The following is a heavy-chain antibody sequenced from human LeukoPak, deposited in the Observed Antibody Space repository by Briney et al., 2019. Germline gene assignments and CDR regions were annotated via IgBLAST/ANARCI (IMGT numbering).Heavy chain of an antibody. CDR3: ARYPLIRVSYNWFDP. CDR1: GYSFTNYW. CDR2: IYPGDSDT. V-gene: IGHV5-51*01. J-gene: IGHJ5*02. Sequence: PGESLNISCKGSGYSFTNYWIGWARQMPGKGLECMGIIYPGDSDTRYSPSFQGQVTISADKSINTAYLQWDSLKASDTAMYYCARYPLIRVSYNWFDPWGQGTLVTVSS. D-gene: IGHD3-10*01.